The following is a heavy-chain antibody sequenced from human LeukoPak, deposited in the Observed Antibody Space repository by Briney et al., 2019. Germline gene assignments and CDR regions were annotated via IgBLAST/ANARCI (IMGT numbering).Heavy chain of an antibody. Sequence: SVKVSCKASGGTFSSYAISWVRQAPGQGLEWMGGIIPIFGTANYAQKFQGRVTITADESTSTAHMELSSLRSEDTAVYYCARDTSEVVAWHYYGMDVWGQGTTVTVS. CDR1: GGTFSSYA. J-gene: IGHJ6*02. D-gene: IGHD2-15*01. CDR2: IIPIFGTA. CDR3: ARDTSEVVAWHYYGMDV. V-gene: IGHV1-69*13.